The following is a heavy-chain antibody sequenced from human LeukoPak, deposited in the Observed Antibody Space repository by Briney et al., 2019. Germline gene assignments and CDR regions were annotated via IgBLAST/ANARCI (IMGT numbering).Heavy chain of an antibody. D-gene: IGHD2-2*01. J-gene: IGHJ6*02. CDR2: IYSGGST. V-gene: IGHV3-53*01. CDR3: ARDITGYCSSTSCAYYYYGMDV. CDR1: GFTFSSYA. Sequence: PGGSLRLSCAASGFTFSSYAMSWVRQAPGKGLEWVSVIYSGGSTYYADSVKGRFTISRDNSKNTLYLQMNSLRAEDTAVYYCARDITGYCSSTSCAYYYYGMDVWGQGTTVTVSS.